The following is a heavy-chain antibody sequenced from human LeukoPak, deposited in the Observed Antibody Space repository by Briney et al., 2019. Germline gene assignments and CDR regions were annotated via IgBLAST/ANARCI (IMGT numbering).Heavy chain of an antibody. CDR3: VSGYYGMDV. J-gene: IGHJ6*02. D-gene: IGHD3-10*01. Sequence: VRSLRLSCAASGFTFSTSVMHSVRQPPGKGLEWVVKIKQDGSEKYYVDSVKGRFTISRDNAKYSLYLQMNSLRAEETAVDYCVSGYYGMDVWGQGTTVTVSS. CDR2: IKQDGSEK. V-gene: IGHV3-7*03. CDR1: GFTFSTSV.